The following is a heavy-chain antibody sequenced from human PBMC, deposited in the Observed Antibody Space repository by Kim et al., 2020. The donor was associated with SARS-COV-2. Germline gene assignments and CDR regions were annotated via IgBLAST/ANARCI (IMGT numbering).Heavy chain of an antibody. CDR3: VKGAWLDY. CDR2: DDNT. Sequence: DDNTYCAASVKVRFTVSRDSARNMLYLQMNSLRADEPAVYYCVKGAWLDYWGPGTLVTVSS. V-gene: IGHV3-23*01. J-gene: IGHJ4*02. D-gene: IGHD5-12*01.